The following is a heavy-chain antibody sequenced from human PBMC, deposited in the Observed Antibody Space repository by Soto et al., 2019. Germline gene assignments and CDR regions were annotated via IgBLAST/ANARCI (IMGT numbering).Heavy chain of an antibody. CDR1: GFNFRIYT. J-gene: IGHJ4*02. Sequence: GGSLRLSCTASGFNFRIYTMNWVRQAPGKGLEWVASISSGSSDTWYADSVKGRFIISRDNAQNSLFLQMNTLRPEDTAMYYCARVAYWGPGTQVTVSS. V-gene: IGHV3-21*01. CDR3: ARVAY. CDR2: ISSGSSDT.